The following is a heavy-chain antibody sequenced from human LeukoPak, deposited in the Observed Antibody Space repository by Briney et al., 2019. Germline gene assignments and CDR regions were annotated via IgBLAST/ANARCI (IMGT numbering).Heavy chain of an antibody. CDR2: ISGSGSTT. D-gene: IGHD6-19*01. Sequence: GGSLRLSCAASGFTFSSYAMNWVRQAPGKGLEWVSVISGSGSTTNYADSVEGRFTISRDNSKNTLYLQMNSLSAEDTAVYYCAKEVSGWYYFGYWGQGTLVAVSS. J-gene: IGHJ4*02. CDR1: GFTFSSYA. CDR3: AKEVSGWYYFGY. V-gene: IGHV3-23*01.